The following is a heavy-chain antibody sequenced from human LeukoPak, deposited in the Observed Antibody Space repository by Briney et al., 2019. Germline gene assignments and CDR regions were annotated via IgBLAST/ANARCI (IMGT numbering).Heavy chain of an antibody. J-gene: IGHJ4*02. CDR2: LSYDGSNK. V-gene: IGHV3-30*04. Sequence: PGRSLRLSCAASGFTFRSYAMHWARDARGRGLVWVADLSYDGSNKYYADSVKGRFTISRDNSKHTLYLQMNSLRAENTAVYDCARDRKGEYSSGCYNFDIWGQGTMVTVSS. CDR1: GFTFRSYA. D-gene: IGHD6-19*01. CDR3: ARDRKGEYSSGCYNFDI.